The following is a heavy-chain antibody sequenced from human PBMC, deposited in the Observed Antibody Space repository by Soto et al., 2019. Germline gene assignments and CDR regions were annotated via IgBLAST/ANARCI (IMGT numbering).Heavy chain of an antibody. CDR3: ARENYYDY. V-gene: IGHV4-59*01. Sequence: QVQLQESGPGLVKPSETLSLTCTVSGGSTSNYYWGWIRQPPGKGLEWIGYIHYSGSANNNPSLXGXVIXSLDTSKNQFSLRLTSVTAADTAVYYGARENYYDYWGQGTLVIVSS. J-gene: IGHJ4*02. CDR2: IHYSGSA. CDR1: GGSTSNYY.